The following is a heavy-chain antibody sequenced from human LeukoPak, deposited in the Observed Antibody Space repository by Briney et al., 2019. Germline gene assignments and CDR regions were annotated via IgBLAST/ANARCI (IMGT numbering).Heavy chain of an antibody. Sequence: PGGSLRLSCAASGFTFSRHWMSWVRQAPGKRLERAAHMNQDGSAIYSIDSVKGRFTISRDNDRNSLYLQMNGLTVADTAVYYCARTVPGHPDDYFDYWGQGTLVTVSS. J-gene: IGHJ4*02. V-gene: IGHV3-7*01. D-gene: IGHD6-19*01. CDR2: MNQDGSAI. CDR3: ARTVPGHPDDYFDY. CDR1: GFTFSRHW.